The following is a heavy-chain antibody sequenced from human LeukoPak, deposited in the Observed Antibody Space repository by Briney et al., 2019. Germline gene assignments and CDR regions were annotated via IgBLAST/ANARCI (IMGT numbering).Heavy chain of an antibody. V-gene: IGHV3-21*04. CDR3: AKDRGDYGDRLRFDP. CDR2: ISSSSSYI. CDR1: GFTFSSYS. Sequence: AGGSLRLSCAASGFTFSSYSMNWVRQAPGKGLEWVSSISSSSSYIYYADSVKGRFTISRDNSLSTLYLQMNSLRAEDTAIYYCAKDRGDYGDRLRFDPWGQGTLVTVSS. D-gene: IGHD4-17*01. J-gene: IGHJ5*02.